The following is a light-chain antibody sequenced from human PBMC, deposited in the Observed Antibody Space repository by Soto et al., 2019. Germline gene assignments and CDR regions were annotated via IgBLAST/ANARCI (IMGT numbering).Light chain of an antibody. Sequence: DIQMTQSPSTLSASVGDRVTVTCRASQSISGWLAWYQQKPGKAPKLLIFASSDLETGVPSRFGGGGSGTEYPLTISSLQPHDLATYSFQQSDSYPYTFGQGTKREI. CDR1: QSISGW. J-gene: IGKJ2*01. V-gene: IGKV1-5*03. CDR3: QQSDSYPYT. CDR2: ASS.